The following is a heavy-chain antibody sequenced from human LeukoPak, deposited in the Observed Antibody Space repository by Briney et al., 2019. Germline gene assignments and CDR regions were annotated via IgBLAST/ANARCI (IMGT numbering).Heavy chain of an antibody. D-gene: IGHD6-13*01. CDR1: GGSISSYY. V-gene: IGHV4-4*07. CDR2: IYTSGST. CDR3: ARHWPGYSSSWYWFDP. Sequence: SETLSLTCTVSGGSISSYYWSWIRQPAGKGLEWIGRIYTSGSTNYNPSLKSRVTMSVDTSKNQFSLKLTSVAAADTAVYYCARHWPGYSSSWYWFDPWGQGTLVIVSS. J-gene: IGHJ5*02.